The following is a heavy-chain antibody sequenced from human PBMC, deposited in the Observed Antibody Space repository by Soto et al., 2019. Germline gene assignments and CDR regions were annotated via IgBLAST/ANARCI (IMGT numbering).Heavy chain of an antibody. CDR2: ISGSGGST. Sequence: PGGSLRLSCAASGFTFSSYAMSWVRQAPGKGLEWVSVISGSGGSTYYADSVKGRFTISRDNSKSTLYLQMNSLRAEDTAIYYCAKGGRYCTNGVCYPYYYYYYYMDVWGKGTTVTVSS. D-gene: IGHD2-8*01. CDR1: GFTFSSYA. V-gene: IGHV3-23*01. CDR3: AKGGRYCTNGVCYPYYYYYYYMDV. J-gene: IGHJ6*03.